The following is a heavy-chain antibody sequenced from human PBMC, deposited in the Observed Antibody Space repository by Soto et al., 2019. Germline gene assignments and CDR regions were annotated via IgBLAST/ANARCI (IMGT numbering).Heavy chain of an antibody. Sequence: ASVKVSCKASGYTFTSYYMHWVRQAPGQGLEWMGIINPSGGSTSYAQKFQGRVTMTRDTSTSTVYVELSSLRSEDTAVYYCARHISNFRYYYYAMDVWGQGTTVTVSS. CDR2: INPSGGST. CDR3: ARHISNFRYYYYAMDV. J-gene: IGHJ6*02. V-gene: IGHV1-46*01. CDR1: GYTFTSYY. D-gene: IGHD4-4*01.